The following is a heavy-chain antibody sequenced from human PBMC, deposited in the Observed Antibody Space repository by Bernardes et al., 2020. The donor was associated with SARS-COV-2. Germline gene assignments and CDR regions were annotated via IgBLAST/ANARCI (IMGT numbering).Heavy chain of an antibody. V-gene: IGHV3-53*01. D-gene: IGHD3-10*01. J-gene: IGHJ3*02. CDR2: TYSGGES. CDR3: ARDQLYITRGSFDI. CDR1: GFRVGDNF. Sequence: GGSLRLSCAASGFRVGDNFMTWVRQSPGKGLECVSVTYSGGESNYADSVKGRFTISRDSSENTLYLQMNSLRPEDTAVYYCARDQLYITRGSFDIWGQGTKVTVSS.